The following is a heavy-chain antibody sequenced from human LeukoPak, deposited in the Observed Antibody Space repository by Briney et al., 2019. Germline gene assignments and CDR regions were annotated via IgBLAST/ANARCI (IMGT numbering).Heavy chain of an antibody. CDR1: RFTFSSYA. CDR3: AKFRGSEKTAIDC. Sequence: GGSLRLSCAASRFTFSSYAMHWVRQAPGKGLEWVAFMSYDGTNKYYADSVKGRFTISRDNSKNTLYLQMNSLRDEDTAVYYCAKFRGSEKTAIDCWGQGTLVTVSS. J-gene: IGHJ4*02. V-gene: IGHV3-30-3*02. D-gene: IGHD6-25*01. CDR2: MSYDGTNK.